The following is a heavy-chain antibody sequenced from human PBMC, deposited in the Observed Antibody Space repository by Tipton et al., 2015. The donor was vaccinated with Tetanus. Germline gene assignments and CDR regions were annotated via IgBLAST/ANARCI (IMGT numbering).Heavy chain of an antibody. CDR2: ISGSGSS. Sequence: TLSLTCTVSGGSLRGGDHYWSWIRQPPGKGLEWLAYISGSGSSNSNYFLKSRITVSRDTSKNHFSLNLASVTAADTAVYYCARANYNFPKKGPFDSWGQGTLVIVSS. J-gene: IGHJ4*02. V-gene: IGHV4-61*03. D-gene: IGHD3-3*01. CDR3: ARANYNFPKKGPFDS. CDR1: GGSLRGGDHY.